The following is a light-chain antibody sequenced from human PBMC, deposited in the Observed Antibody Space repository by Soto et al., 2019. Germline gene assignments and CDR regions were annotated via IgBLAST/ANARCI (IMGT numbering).Light chain of an antibody. J-gene: IGLJ3*02. Sequence: QSVLTQPPSVSGSPGQSVTISCTVTSSDVGDYEHVSWYQLAPGTAPKLLISDVINRPSGVPDRFSGSKSGNTPSLPISGLQAEDEADYYCGFFTSSAPWVFGGGTKLTVL. CDR3: GFFTSSAPWV. V-gene: IGLV2-18*01. CDR2: DVI. CDR1: SSDVGDYEH.